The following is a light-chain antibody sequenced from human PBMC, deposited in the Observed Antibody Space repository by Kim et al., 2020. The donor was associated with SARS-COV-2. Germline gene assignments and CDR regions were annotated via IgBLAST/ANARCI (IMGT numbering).Light chain of an antibody. CDR3: CSYAGSRSYV. CDR1: SNDVGNFKL. Sequence: GHSITISCTGTSNDVGNFKLVSWYQQYPGKAPKLMIYEVHKRPSGVSDRFSVSKSGNTASLTISGLQAEDEADYYCCSYAGSRSYVFGSGTKVTVL. CDR2: EVH. J-gene: IGLJ1*01. V-gene: IGLV2-23*02.